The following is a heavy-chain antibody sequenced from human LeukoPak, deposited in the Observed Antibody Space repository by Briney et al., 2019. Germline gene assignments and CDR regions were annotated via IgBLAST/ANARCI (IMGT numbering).Heavy chain of an antibody. Sequence: GGSLRLSCAASGFTFSSYAMSWVRQGPGKGLEWVSGISGSGDNTYYADSVKGRFTISRDNSKFTLYLQMNSLRAEDTALYYCAKERSTDRAWFGELLEWGQGNMVTVSS. J-gene: IGHJ4*02. CDR2: ISGSGDNT. V-gene: IGHV3-23*01. D-gene: IGHD3-10*01. CDR3: AKERSTDRAWFGELLE. CDR1: GFTFSSYA.